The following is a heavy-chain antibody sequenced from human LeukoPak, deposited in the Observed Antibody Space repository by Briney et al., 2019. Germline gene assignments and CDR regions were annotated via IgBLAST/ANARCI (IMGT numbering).Heavy chain of an antibody. CDR2: ISSSSSYI. CDR1: GFTFSSYS. CDR3: ARDSQVLLWFGEMKDAFDI. Sequence: GGSLRLSCAASGFTFSSYSMNWVRQAPGKGLEWVSSISSSSSYIYYADSVKGRFTISRDNAKNSLYLQMNSLRAEDTAVYYCARDSQVLLWFGEMKDAFDIWGQGTMVTDSS. V-gene: IGHV3-21*01. D-gene: IGHD3-10*01. J-gene: IGHJ3*02.